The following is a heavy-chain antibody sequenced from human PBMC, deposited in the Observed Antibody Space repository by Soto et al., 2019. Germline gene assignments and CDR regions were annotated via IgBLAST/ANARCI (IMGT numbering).Heavy chain of an antibody. D-gene: IGHD3-9*01. CDR1: GFTFSDYY. Sequence: GGSLRLSCAASGFTFSDYYMNWIRQAPGKGLEWVSSISTSSSYTNYADSLKGRFTISRDNAKSSLHLQMNSLRAEDTAVYYCARGALRFFDWSSEYYYGMDVWGQGTTVTVSS. V-gene: IGHV3-11*06. J-gene: IGHJ6*02. CDR3: ARGALRFFDWSSEYYYGMDV. CDR2: ISTSSSYT.